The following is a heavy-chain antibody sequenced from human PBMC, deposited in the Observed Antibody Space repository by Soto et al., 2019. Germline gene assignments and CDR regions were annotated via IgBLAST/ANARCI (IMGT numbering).Heavy chain of an antibody. CDR1: GYSCTSYG. J-gene: IGHJ4*02. D-gene: IGHD5-18*01. CDR2: MNPNSGNT. Sequence: QVQLGQSGAEVKKLGASVKVSCKAAGYSCTSYGINRVRQATGQGLEWMGWMNPNSGNTGYAQKFQGRVTMTRTTSISKAYMELSSLRSEDTSVYYCARENSYGYADYWGQGTLVTVSS. V-gene: IGHV1-8*01. CDR3: ARENSYGYADY.